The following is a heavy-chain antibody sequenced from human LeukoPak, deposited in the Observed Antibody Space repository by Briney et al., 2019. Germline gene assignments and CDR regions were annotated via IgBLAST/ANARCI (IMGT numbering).Heavy chain of an antibody. CDR1: GFTFSSYG. V-gene: IGHV3-33*01. CDR3: ARAVVVTEYYFDY. J-gene: IGHJ4*02. Sequence: GGSLRLSCAASGFTFSSYGMHWVRQAPGKGLEWVAVIWYDGSNKYYADSVKGRFTISRDNSKNTLYLQMNSLRAEDTAVYHCARAVVVTEYYFDYWGQGTLVTVSS. CDR2: IWYDGSNK. D-gene: IGHD3-22*01.